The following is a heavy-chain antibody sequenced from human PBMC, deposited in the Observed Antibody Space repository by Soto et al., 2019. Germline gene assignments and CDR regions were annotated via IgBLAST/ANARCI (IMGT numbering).Heavy chain of an antibody. CDR1: GGSISSSSYY. D-gene: IGHD3-10*02. CDR2: IYYSVST. J-gene: IGHJ5*02. V-gene: IGHV4-39*01. Sequence: QLQLQESGPGLVKPSETLSLTCTVSGGSISSSSYYWGWIRQPPGKGLEWIGCIYYSVSTYYNPSLKRLVTISVETSNTQCSLKLSSVTAADTAVYYCARHLGSLFGELLYWFDPLGQGTLVTVSS. CDR3: ARHLGSLFGELLYWFDP.